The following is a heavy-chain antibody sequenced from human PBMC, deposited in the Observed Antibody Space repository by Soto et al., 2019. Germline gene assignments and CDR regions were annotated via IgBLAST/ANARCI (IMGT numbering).Heavy chain of an antibody. J-gene: IGHJ4*02. CDR1: GFTFSSYS. Sequence: KPGGSLRLSCAASGFTFSSYSMNWVRQAPGKGLEWVSSISSSSSYIYYADSVKGRFTISRDNAKNSLYLQMNSLRVEDTAVYYCARGGDSSGSWPRYWGQGTLVTVSS. CDR3: ARGGDSSGSWPRY. D-gene: IGHD3-22*01. CDR2: ISSSSSYI. V-gene: IGHV3-21*01.